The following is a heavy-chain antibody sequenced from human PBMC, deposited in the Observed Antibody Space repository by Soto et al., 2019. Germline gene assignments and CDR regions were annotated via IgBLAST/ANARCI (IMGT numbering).Heavy chain of an antibody. CDR2: VYYSGNT. D-gene: IGHD5-12*01. CDR1: RGSVSNGTYY. J-gene: IGHJ2*01. CDR3: ASWVTVSATTNWYFDL. Sequence: QVQLQESGPGLVKPSETLSLTCTVSRGSVSNGTYYWSWIRQPPGKTLEWIGYVYYSGNTNYNPALKSRVTISIDTSKNQFSLKLSSVTAADTAVYYCASWVTVSATTNWYFDLWGRGTLVTVSS. V-gene: IGHV4-61*01.